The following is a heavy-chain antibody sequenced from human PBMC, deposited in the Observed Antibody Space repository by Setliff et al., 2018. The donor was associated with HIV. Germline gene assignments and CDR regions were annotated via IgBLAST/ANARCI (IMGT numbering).Heavy chain of an antibody. V-gene: IGHV4-39*01. D-gene: IGHD3-22*01. CDR1: GDSISRSRYY. Sequence: PSETLSLTCVVSGDSISRSRYYWGWIRQPPGKGLEYIGSIHYNEKTYYNPSLKSRVAISIDTSKNQFSLNLTSVTAADTAVYYCVSRVYYYDSNNFLREEGFDPWGQGTLVTVSS. J-gene: IGHJ5*02. CDR2: IHYNEKT. CDR3: VSRVYYYDSNNFLREEGFDP.